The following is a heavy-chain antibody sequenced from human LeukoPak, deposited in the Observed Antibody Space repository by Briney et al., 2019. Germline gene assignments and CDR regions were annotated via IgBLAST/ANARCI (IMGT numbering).Heavy chain of an antibody. CDR3: AGAEGVPAAPGADY. V-gene: IGHV3-21*01. D-gene: IGHD2-2*01. CDR2: ISSSSSYI. Sequence: GGSLRLSCAASGFTFSSYSMNWVRLAPGKGLEWVSSISSSSSYIYYADSVKGRFTISRDNAKNSLYLQMNSLRAEDTAVYYCAGAEGVPAAPGADYWGQGTLVTVSS. CDR1: GFTFSSYS. J-gene: IGHJ4*02.